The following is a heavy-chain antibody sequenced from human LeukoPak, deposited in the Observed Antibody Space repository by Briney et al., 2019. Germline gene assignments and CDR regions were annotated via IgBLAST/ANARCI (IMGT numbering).Heavy chain of an antibody. D-gene: IGHD3-16*02. CDR3: ARSRGGSYHY. V-gene: IGHV3-74*01. J-gene: IGHJ4*02. CDR1: GYTFSNDW. CDR2: INTDGSTT. Sequence: GGSLRLSCAASGYTFSNDWMHWVRQAPGKGLVWVSRINTDGSTTTYADSVKGRFTISRDNAKNTLYLQMNSLRVEDTAVYYCARSRGGSYHYWGQGTLVTVSS.